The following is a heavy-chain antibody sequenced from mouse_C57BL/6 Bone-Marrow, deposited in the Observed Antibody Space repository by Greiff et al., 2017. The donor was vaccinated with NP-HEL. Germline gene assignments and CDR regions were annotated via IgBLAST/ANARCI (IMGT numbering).Heavy chain of an antibody. J-gene: IGHJ2*01. CDR3: AKDWNYFDY. V-gene: IGHV1-80*01. CDR2: IYPGDGDT. Sequence: VQLQQSGASVKISCKASGYAFSSYWMNWVKQRPGKGLEWIGQIYPGDGDTNYNGKFKGKATLTADKSSSPAYMQLSSLTSEDSAVYFCAKDWNYFDYWGQGTTLTVSS. D-gene: IGHD4-1*01. CDR1: GYAFSSYW.